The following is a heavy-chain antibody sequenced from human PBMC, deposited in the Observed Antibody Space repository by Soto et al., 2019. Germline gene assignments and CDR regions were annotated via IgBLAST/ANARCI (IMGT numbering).Heavy chain of an antibody. CDR3: ARYDSSGYYWPYYYYGMDV. V-gene: IGHV3-23*01. D-gene: IGHD3-22*01. CDR2: IGSSGDGI. J-gene: IGHJ6*02. Sequence: PGGSLRLSCAASGFTFSKYALKWVRQAPGKGLEWVSVIGSSGDGIHFADSVKGRFTISRDNSKNTLNLQMNGLRVEDTAVYYCARYDSSGYYWPYYYYGMDVWGQGTTVTVSS. CDR1: GFTFSKYA.